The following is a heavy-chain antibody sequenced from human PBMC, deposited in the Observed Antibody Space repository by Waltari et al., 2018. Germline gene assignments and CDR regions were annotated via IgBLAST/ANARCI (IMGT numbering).Heavy chain of an antibody. CDR1: GGSLRNYY. V-gene: IGHV4-59*08. J-gene: IGHJ4*02. CDR2: IFYSGST. Sequence: QVQLQESGPGLVTPSETLSLTCTFSGGSLRNYYWTWHRQPPGKVLEWIGYIFYSGSTNYNPSLKSRVTISVDTSKNQFSLKLTSVTAADTAVYYCARQSAGGRLGADYWGQGTLVTVSS. D-gene: IGHD3-16*01. CDR3: ARQSAGGRLGADY.